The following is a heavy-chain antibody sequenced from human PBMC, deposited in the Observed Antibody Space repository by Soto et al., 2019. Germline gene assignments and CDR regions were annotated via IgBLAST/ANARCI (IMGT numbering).Heavy chain of an antibody. J-gene: IGHJ4*02. V-gene: IGHV3-11*01. CDR3: AREIGNRLPYGPVDY. Sequence: QVQLVESGGGLGRPGGSLRLTCAASGFTFSGYYMTWIRQAPGKGLEWVSFIGKSGSDIHYADSVEGRFTISRDNAKNSLYLQMNSLRAEDTAVYYCAREIGNRLPYGPVDYWGQGTLVTVSS. CDR1: GFTFSGYY. D-gene: IGHD3-10*01. CDR2: IGKSGSDI.